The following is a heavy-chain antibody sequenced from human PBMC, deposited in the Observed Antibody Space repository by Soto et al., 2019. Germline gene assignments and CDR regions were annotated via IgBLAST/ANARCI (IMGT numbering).Heavy chain of an antibody. V-gene: IGHV4-59*08. D-gene: IGHD3-10*01. Sequence: SETLSLTCNVSGGSITSYHWTWIRQPPGKGLEWIGYIYYRGSTYYNPSLKSRVTISVDTSNDQFSLKLSSVTAADTAVYYCARIIRGVPSFGMDVWGQGTTITV. CDR3: ARIIRGVPSFGMDV. CDR2: IYYRGST. CDR1: GGSITSYH. J-gene: IGHJ6*02.